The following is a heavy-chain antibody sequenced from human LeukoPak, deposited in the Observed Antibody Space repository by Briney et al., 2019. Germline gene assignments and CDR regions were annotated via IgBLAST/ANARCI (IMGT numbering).Heavy chain of an antibody. CDR3: ARSGVVAVLFPTDVDY. CDR1: GFTFSDYG. Sequence: PGGSLRLSCAASGFTFSDYGMNWVRQAPGKGLEWVSFISSSSTYIYYADSVKGRFTISRDDAGSSLFLRMNSLRAEDTAVYYCARSGVVAVLFPTDVDYWGQGALVTVSS. J-gene: IGHJ4*02. D-gene: IGHD3-10*01. V-gene: IGHV3-21*01. CDR2: ISSSSTYI.